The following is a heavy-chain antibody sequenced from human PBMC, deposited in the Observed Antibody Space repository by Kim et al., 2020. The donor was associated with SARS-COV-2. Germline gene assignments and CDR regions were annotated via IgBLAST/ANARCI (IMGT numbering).Heavy chain of an antibody. CDR3: ARDSAIFQVDY. V-gene: IGHV4-34*01. CDR2: INHSGST. CDR1: GGSFSGYY. Sequence: SETLSLTCAVYGGSFSGYYWSWIRQPPGKGLEWIGEINHSGSTNYNPSLKSRVTISVDTSKNQFSLKLSSVTAADTAVYYCARDSAIFQVDYWGQGTLVTVSS. D-gene: IGHD3-3*01. J-gene: IGHJ4*02.